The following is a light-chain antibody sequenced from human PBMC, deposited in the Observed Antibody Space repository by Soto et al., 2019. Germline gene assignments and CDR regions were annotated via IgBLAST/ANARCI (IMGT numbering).Light chain of an antibody. V-gene: IGLV2-11*01. Sequence: QSALTQPRSVSGSPGQSVTISCTGTSSDVGGYNFVSWYQQHPGKAPTLMIFDVSQRPSGVPDRFSGSKSGNTASLTISGLQADDEADYYCCSYGGSYTWVFGGGTKLTVL. CDR3: CSYGGSYTWV. J-gene: IGLJ3*02. CDR1: SSDVGGYNF. CDR2: DVS.